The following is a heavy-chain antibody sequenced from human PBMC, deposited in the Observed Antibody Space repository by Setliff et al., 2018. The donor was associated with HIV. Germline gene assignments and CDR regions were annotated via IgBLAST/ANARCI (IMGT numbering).Heavy chain of an antibody. CDR2: IYYSGST. Sequence: SETLSLTCAVSGGSISSHYWSWIRQPPGKGLEWIGYIYYSGSTYYNPSLKSRLRMSVDTSKNQFTLRLTFVTAADTAIYYCSRGRTDTAMAHDYWGQGIPVTVSS. D-gene: IGHD5-18*01. J-gene: IGHJ4*02. V-gene: IGHV4-59*11. CDR3: SRGRTDTAMAHDY. CDR1: GGSISSHY.